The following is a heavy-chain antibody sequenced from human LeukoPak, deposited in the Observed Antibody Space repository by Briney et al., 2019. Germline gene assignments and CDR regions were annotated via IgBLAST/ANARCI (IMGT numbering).Heavy chain of an antibody. V-gene: IGHV1-8*03. CDR1: GYTFTTYD. D-gene: IGHD3-22*01. J-gene: IGHJ4*02. Sequence: GSVEVSCKASGYTFTTYDITWVRQATGQGLEWMGWMNTNSGNTAYGQKFQGRVTITRNTSISTAYMELSSLRSEDTAVYYCAREDYYDSGSNDYWGQGTLVTVSS. CDR3: AREDYYDSGSNDY. CDR2: MNTNSGNT.